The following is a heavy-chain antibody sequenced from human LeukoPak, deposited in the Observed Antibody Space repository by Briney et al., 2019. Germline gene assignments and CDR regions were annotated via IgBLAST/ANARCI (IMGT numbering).Heavy chain of an antibody. CDR2: IYYSGST. Sequence: SETLSLTCTVSGGSISSSSYYWGWIRQPPGKGLEWIGSIYYSGSTYYNPSLKSRVTISVDTSKNQFSLKLSSVTAADTAVYYCARHPRHDIVVLPAAPDYWGQGTLVTVSS. CDR1: GGSISSSSYY. D-gene: IGHD2-2*01. CDR3: ARHPRHDIVVLPAAPDY. V-gene: IGHV4-39*01. J-gene: IGHJ4*02.